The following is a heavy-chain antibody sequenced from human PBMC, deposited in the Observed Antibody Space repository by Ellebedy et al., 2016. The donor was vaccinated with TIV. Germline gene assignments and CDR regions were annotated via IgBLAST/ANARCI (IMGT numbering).Heavy chain of an antibody. J-gene: IGHJ4*02. CDR3: AREHDSSYYFDY. CDR2: IWYDGSNK. V-gene: IGHV3-33*01. CDR1: GFTFRSYA. D-gene: IGHD6-6*01. Sequence: GGSLRLXCAASGFTFRSYAMHWVRQAPGKGLEWVAGIWYDGSNKYHADSVKGRFTISRDNSKNTLSLHMNSLRAEDTAVYYCAREHDSSYYFDYWGQGTLVTVSS.